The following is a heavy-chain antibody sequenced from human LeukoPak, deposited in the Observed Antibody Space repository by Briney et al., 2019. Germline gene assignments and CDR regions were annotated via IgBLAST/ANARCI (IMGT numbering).Heavy chain of an antibody. V-gene: IGHV3-30*02. J-gene: IGHJ4*02. CDR1: GSTVSSYG. CDR3: AKDLLYLGPITMIVVASDY. Sequence: GGSLRLSCAASGSTVSSYGMHWVRQAPGKGLEWVAFIRYDGSNKYYADSVKGRFTISRDNSKNTLYLQMNSLRAEDTAVYYCAKDLLYLGPITMIVVASDYWGQGTLVTVSS. CDR2: IRYDGSNK. D-gene: IGHD3-22*01.